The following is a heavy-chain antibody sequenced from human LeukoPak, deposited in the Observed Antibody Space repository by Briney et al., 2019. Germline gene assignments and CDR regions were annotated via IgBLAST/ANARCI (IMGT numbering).Heavy chain of an antibody. Sequence: PSETLSLTCTVSGDSISSYFWSWIRQPPGKGLEWMGNFRDSGSANYNPSLKSRITMSVDTSKNQFSLKLRSVTAADTAVYYCARDSHSVDTATPRGFDPWGQGTLVTVSS. J-gene: IGHJ5*02. CDR2: FRDSGSA. D-gene: IGHD2-15*01. CDR3: ARDSHSVDTATPRGFDP. V-gene: IGHV4-59*01. CDR1: GDSISSYF.